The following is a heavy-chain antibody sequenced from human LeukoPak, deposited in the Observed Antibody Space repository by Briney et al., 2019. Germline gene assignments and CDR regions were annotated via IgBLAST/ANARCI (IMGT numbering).Heavy chain of an antibody. V-gene: IGHV3-53*01. CDR3: ASRSYDDTAWDY. D-gene: IGHD3-16*01. J-gene: IGHJ4*02. Sequence: GGSLRLSCAASGFTVSNNYMSWVRQAPGRGLECVSVISTDGDTYYADSVKGRFTISRDRSKNTMYLQMNSLRAEDTAVYYCASRSYDDTAWDYWGQGTLVTVSS. CDR1: GFTVSNNY. CDR2: ISTDGDT.